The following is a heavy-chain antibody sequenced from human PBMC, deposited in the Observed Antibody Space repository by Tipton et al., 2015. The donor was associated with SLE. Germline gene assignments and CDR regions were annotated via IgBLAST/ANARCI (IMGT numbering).Heavy chain of an antibody. CDR3: ARGRRGYTAYVVPDY. CDR2: VKQDGSEK. D-gene: IGHD5-12*01. J-gene: IGHJ4*02. V-gene: IGHV3-7*01. Sequence: SLRLSCAASGFTFSSYWMSWVRQAPGKGLEWVANVKQDGSEKYYVDSVKGRFTISRDNAKNSLYLQMNSLRAEDTAVYYCARGRRGYTAYVVPDYWGQGTQVTVSS. CDR1: GFTFSSYW.